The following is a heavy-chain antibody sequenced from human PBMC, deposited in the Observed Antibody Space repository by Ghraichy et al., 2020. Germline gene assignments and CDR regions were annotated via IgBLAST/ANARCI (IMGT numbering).Heavy chain of an antibody. CDR1: GLTVRSSS. V-gene: IGHV3-53*01. CDR2: IYSGGST. CDR3: TRTPSYSSSWYWFDP. D-gene: IGHD5-18*01. J-gene: IGHJ5*02. Sequence: GGSLRLSCAGSGLTVRSSSMSWVRQAPGKGLEWVSVIYSGGSTFYADSVKGRFTISRDTSNNTLFLHLNSLRADDTAVYYCTRTPSYSSSWYWFDPGGQGTLVTVSS.